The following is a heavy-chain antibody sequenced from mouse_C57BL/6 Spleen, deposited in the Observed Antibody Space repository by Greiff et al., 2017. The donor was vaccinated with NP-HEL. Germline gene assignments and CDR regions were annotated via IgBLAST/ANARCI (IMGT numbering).Heavy chain of an antibody. CDR3: ARWRHGEYYAMDY. Sequence: EVQLQQSGPELVKPGASVKISCKASGYTFTDYYMNWVKQSHGKSLEWIGDINPNNGGTSYNQKFKGKATLTVDKSSSTAYMELRSLTSEDSAVYYCARWRHGEYYAMDYWGQGTSVTVSS. CDR2: INPNNGGT. V-gene: IGHV1-26*01. D-gene: IGHD3-1*01. CDR1: GYTFTDYY. J-gene: IGHJ4*01.